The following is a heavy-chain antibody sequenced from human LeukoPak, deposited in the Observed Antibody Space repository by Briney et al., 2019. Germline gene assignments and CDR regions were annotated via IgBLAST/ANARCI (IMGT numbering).Heavy chain of an antibody. CDR1: GVTVSINY. D-gene: IGHD4-23*01. CDR2: IYSGGST. CDR3: AANGGPFDF. Sequence: PGGSLRLSCAASGVTVSINYMSWVRQALEKGLEWVSVIYSGGSTYYADSVKGRFTIFRDNAKNSLYLQMNGLRAEDTAVYYCAANGGPFDFWGQGTLVTVSA. V-gene: IGHV3-66*01. J-gene: IGHJ4*02.